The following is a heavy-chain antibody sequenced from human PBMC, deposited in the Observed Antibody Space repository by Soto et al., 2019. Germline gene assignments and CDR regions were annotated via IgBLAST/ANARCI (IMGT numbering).Heavy chain of an antibody. CDR3: AREVFRYFDL. CDR2: ISAYNANT. Sequence: QVHLVQSGAEVKKSGASVKVSCKASGYTLTRYGITWVRQAPGQGLEWMGSISAYNANTNYAQKLQGRVTMTTDTSTSTAYMELRSLTSDDTAVYYCAREVFRYFDLWGRGTLVSVSS. D-gene: IGHD1-20*01. CDR1: GYTLTRYG. J-gene: IGHJ2*01. V-gene: IGHV1-18*01.